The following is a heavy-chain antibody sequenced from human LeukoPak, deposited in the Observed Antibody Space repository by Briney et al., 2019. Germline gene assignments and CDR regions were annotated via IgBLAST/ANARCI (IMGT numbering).Heavy chain of an antibody. CDR1: GISFSSYW. CDR3: ARAGAVAGAFDI. J-gene: IGHJ3*02. V-gene: IGHV3-74*01. CDR2: IKRDGSST. Sequence: PGRSLRLSCAASGISFSSYWMRWVRQAAGEGLVWVSRIKRDGSSTNYADAVKGRFTISRDNAKRTLYLQMDSLRAGDTAVYYCARAGAVAGAFDIWGQGTMVTVSS. D-gene: IGHD6-19*01.